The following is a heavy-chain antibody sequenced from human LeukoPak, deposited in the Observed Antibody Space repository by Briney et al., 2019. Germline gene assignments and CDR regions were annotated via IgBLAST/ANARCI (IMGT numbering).Heavy chain of an antibody. J-gene: IGHJ4*02. V-gene: IGHV4-39*01. D-gene: IGHD1-26*01. CDR3: ARLGTYSGNLFDN. CDR2: INYSGTT. CDR1: GGSDSSDSYY. Sequence: SETVSLTCVVSGGSDSSDSYYWVWVRQPPGKGLEWTGSINYSGTTYYSSSLKSRITLSMDASKNQFSLRLTSVTAADTAVYYCARLGTYSGNLFDNWGQGTLVTVSS.